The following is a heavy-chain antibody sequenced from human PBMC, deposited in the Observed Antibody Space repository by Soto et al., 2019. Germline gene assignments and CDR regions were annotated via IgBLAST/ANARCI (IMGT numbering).Heavy chain of an antibody. CDR2: IKQDGSEK. J-gene: IGHJ6*02. V-gene: IGHV3-7*01. CDR3: AREQGPITIFGVVIDPDYGMDV. CDR1: GFTFSSYW. Sequence: GGYLRVSCAASGFTFSSYWMSWVRQAPGKRLEWVANIKQDGSEKYYVDSVKGRFTISRDNAKNSLYLQMNSLRAEDTAVYYCAREQGPITIFGVVIDPDYGMDVWGQGTTVSV. D-gene: IGHD3-3*01.